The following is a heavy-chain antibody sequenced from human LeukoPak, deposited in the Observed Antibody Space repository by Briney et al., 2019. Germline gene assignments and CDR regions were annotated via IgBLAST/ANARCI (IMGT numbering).Heavy chain of an antibody. V-gene: IGHV1-24*01. D-gene: IGHD2-21*02. J-gene: IGHJ4*02. Sequence: ASVKVSCKVSGYTLTELSMHSVRQAPGKGLEWMGGFDPEDGETIYAQKFQGRVTMTEDTSTDTAYMELSSLRSEDTAVYYCATDFLPWVATDYWGQGTLVTVSS. CDR3: ATDFLPWVATDY. CDR1: GYTLTELS. CDR2: FDPEDGET.